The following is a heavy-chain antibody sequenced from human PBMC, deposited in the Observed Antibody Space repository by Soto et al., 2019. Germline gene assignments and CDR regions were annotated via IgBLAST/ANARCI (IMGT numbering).Heavy chain of an antibody. CDR3: SKDLLVRGRSSRIDY. Sequence: QVQLVQSGAEVKKPGSSVKVSCKASGGTFSSYAISWVRQAPGQGLEWMGGTIPIFGTANYAQKFQGRVTITTDKSTSTAYMELSSLISEDTAVYYCSKDLLVRGRSSRIDYCGQGTLVTVSS. CDR2: TIPIFGTA. J-gene: IGHJ4*02. CDR1: GGTFSSYA. V-gene: IGHV1-69*06. D-gene: IGHD3-10*01.